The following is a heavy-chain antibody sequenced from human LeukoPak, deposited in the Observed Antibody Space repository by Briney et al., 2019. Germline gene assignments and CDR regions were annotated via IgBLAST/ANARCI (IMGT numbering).Heavy chain of an antibody. CDR2: ISGSGGST. J-gene: IGHJ4*02. V-gene: IGHV3-23*01. D-gene: IGHD3-22*01. CDR1: GGSFSGYY. Sequence: PSETLSLTCAVYGGSFSGYYWSWVRQAPGKGLEWVSAISGSGGSTYYADSVKGRFTISRDNSKNTLYLQMNSLRAEDTAVYYCAKGLDSSGYPQVLDYWGQGTLVTVSS. CDR3: AKGLDSSGYPQVLDY.